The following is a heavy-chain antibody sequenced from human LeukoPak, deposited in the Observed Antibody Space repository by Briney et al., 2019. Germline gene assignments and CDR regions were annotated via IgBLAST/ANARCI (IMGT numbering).Heavy chain of an antibody. D-gene: IGHD3-10*01. CDR1: GYTFTGYY. Sequence: ASVKVSCKASGYTFTGYYMHWVRQAPGQGLEWMGWINPNSGGTNYAQKFQGRVTMTRNTSISAAYMELSSLRSEDTAVYYCAKDQRGSGSYLGYWGQGTLVTVSS. V-gene: IGHV1-2*02. CDR2: INPNSGGT. J-gene: IGHJ4*02. CDR3: AKDQRGSGSYLGY.